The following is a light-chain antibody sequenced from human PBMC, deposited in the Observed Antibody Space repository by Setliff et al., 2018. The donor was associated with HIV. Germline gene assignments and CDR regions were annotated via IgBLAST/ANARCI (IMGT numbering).Light chain of an antibody. Sequence: QSALTQPPSVSGSPGQSVTISCTGTSSDVGGYYYVSWYQHHPGRVPKLLIYDVVKRPSGVPDRFSGSKSGNTASLTISGLQAEDEADYHCCSYAGDNTYVIFCGGTKGTV. CDR1: SSDVGGYYY. J-gene: IGLJ2*01. V-gene: IGLV2-11*01. CDR3: CSYAGDNTYVI. CDR2: DVV.